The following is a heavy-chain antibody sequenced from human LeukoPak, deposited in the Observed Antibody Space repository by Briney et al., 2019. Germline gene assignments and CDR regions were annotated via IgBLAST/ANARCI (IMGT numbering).Heavy chain of an antibody. CDR3: ATRDESRTDVTPCDH. V-gene: IGHV4-4*02. D-gene: IGHD5-24*01. Sequence: SETLSLTCGVAGASTSSGNWWTWVRQPPGKGLEWIGAIHHSGTTNYNPSLMPRVTISVDKSRNQFSLDLTSVTGADTAVYYCATRDESRTDVTPCDHWGQGALVTVSS. CDR2: IHHSGTT. J-gene: IGHJ4*02. CDR1: GASTSSGNW.